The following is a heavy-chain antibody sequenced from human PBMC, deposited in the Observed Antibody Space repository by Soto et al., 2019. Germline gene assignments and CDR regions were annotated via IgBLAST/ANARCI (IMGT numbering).Heavy chain of an antibody. V-gene: IGHV1-46*01. J-gene: IGHJ4*02. CDR2: INPSAGST. D-gene: IGHD7-27*01. CDR3: ARARTGDFDY. Sequence: ASVKVSCKASGYTFTSYYMHWVRQAPGQGLEWMGIINPSAGSTNYAQKFQGRVTMTRDTSTSTVYMELSSLRSEDTALYYCARARTGDFDYWGQGTLVTGSS. CDR1: GYTFTSYY.